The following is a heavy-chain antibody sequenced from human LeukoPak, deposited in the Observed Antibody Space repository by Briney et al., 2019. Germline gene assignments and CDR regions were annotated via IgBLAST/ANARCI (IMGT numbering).Heavy chain of an antibody. CDR2: IYYSGST. V-gene: IGHV4-59*01. J-gene: IGHJ4*02. Sequence: SETLSLTCTVSGGSISSYYWSWIRQPPGKGLEWIGYIYYSGSTNYNPSLKSRVTISVDTSKNQFSLKLSSVTAADTAVYYCARGGYYGSGSYSPRPFDYWGQGTLVTVSS. CDR1: GGSISSYY. D-gene: IGHD3-10*01. CDR3: ARGGYYGSGSYSPRPFDY.